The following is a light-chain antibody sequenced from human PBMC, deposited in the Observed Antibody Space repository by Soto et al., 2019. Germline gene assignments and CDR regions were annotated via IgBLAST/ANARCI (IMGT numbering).Light chain of an antibody. J-gene: IGKJ1*01. Sequence: EIVLTQSPGTLSLSPGERATLSCRASQSVTGTYLAWHQQKPGQAPRLLIFAASSRATGIPDRFSGSGSGTDFTLIISRLEPEDFAVYYCQQYGSTPWTFGQGTKVEVK. CDR2: AAS. CDR3: QQYGSTPWT. V-gene: IGKV3-20*01. CDR1: QSVTGTY.